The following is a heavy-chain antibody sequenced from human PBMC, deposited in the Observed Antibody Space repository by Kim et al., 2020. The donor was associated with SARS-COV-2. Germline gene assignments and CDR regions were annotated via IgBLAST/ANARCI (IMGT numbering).Heavy chain of an antibody. CDR3: ARAYGSGNSYYYGMDV. V-gene: IGHV1-2*04. Sequence: ASVKVSCKASGYTFTGYYMHWVRQAPGQGLEWMGWINPNSGGTNYAQKFQGWVTMTRDTSISTAYMELSRLRSDDTAVYYCARAYGSGNSYYYGMDVWGQGSTVTVSS. CDR2: INPNSGGT. J-gene: IGHJ6*02. D-gene: IGHD3-10*01. CDR1: GYTFTGYY.